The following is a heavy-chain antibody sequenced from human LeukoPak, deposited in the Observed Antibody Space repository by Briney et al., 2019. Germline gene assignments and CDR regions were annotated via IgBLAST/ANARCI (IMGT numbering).Heavy chain of an antibody. Sequence: SETLSLTCILSGGSISSGGYYWSWTRHPPGKGLEWIAYIYHSGSTYYNPSLRSRVTISVDRSTTQFALKLSSVNDADTAVYYCARKPIINCAWYYFDSWGQGTLVTVSS. D-gene: IGHD1-20*01. J-gene: IGHJ4*02. CDR3: ARKPIINCAWYYFDS. CDR2: IYHSGST. V-gene: IGHV4-30-2*01. CDR1: GGSISSGGYY.